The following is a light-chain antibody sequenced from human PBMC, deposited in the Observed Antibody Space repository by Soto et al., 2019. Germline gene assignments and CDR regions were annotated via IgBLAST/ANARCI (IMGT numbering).Light chain of an antibody. CDR3: VLYMGSGFWV. V-gene: IGLV8-61*01. CDR1: SGSVSTSYY. CDR2: STN. J-gene: IGLJ3*02. Sequence: QAVVTQEPSFSVSPGGTVTLTCGLSSGSVSTSYYPSRYQQTPGQAPRTLIYSTNTRSSGVPDRFSGSILGNKAALTITGAQADDESDYYCVLYMGSGFWVFGGGTKLTVL.